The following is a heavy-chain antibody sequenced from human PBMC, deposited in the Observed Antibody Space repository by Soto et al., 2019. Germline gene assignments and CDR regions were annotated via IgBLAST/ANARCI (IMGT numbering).Heavy chain of an antibody. CDR1: GFTFSSYA. V-gene: IGHV3-30-3*01. D-gene: IGHD6-6*01. J-gene: IGHJ6*02. Sequence: HPGGSLRLSCAASGFTFSSYAMHWVRQAPGKGLEWVSVISYDGSNKYYADSVKGRFTISRDNSKNTLYLQMNSLRAEDTAVYYCARDGSSSYYYYYGMDVWGQGTTGTVSS. CDR3: ARDGSSSYYYYYGMDV. CDR2: ISYDGSNK.